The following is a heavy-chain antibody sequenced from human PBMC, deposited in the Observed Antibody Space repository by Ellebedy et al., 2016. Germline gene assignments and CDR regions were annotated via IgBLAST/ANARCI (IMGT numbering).Heavy chain of an antibody. CDR3: ARVGRHDYGDYLPDY. J-gene: IGHJ4*02. CDR1: GGTFSSYA. Sequence: SVKVSCKASGGTFSSYAISWVRQAPGHGLEWMGGIIPILGIANYAQKFQGRVTITADKSTSKAYMELSSLRSDDTAVYYCARVGRHDYGDYLPDYWGQGTLVTVSS. D-gene: IGHD4-17*01. V-gene: IGHV1-69*10. CDR2: IIPILGIA.